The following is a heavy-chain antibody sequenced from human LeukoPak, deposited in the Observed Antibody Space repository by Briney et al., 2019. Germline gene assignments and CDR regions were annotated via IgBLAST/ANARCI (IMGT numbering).Heavy chain of an antibody. J-gene: IGHJ4*02. D-gene: IGHD3-10*01. CDR2: INPNSGGT. CDR1: GYTFSGYY. V-gene: IGHV1-2*02. CDR3: ARDNYYGSGSYYNLYYFDY. Sequence: AASVRVSCKASGYTFSGYYMHWVRQAPGQGLEWMGWINPNSGGTNYAQKFQGRVTMTRDTSISTAYMELSRLRSDDTAVYYCARDNYYGSGSYYNLYYFDYWGQGTLVTVSS.